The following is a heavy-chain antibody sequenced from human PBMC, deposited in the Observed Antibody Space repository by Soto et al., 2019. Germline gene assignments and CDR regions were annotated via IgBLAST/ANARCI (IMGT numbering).Heavy chain of an antibody. J-gene: IGHJ4*02. D-gene: IGHD2-2*01. CDR3: AKYTSWPWKIYDFDY. V-gene: IGHV3-23*01. CDR2: ISGSGGST. Sequence: PGGSLRLSCAASGFTFSSYAMSWVRQAPGKGLEWVSAISGSGGSTYYADSVKGRFTISRDNSKNTLYLQMNSLRAEDTAVYYCAKYTSWPWKIYDFDYWGQGTLVTVSS. CDR1: GFTFSSYA.